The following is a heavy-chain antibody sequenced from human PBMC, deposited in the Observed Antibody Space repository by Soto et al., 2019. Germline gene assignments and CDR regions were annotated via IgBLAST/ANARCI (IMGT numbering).Heavy chain of an antibody. CDR1: GNYISRSY. CDR3: ARQGFGQLHGLVDV. J-gene: IGHJ6*02. V-gene: IGHV4-59*08. CDR2: IHHSGST. D-gene: IGHD3-10*01. Sequence: PSETLSLTCTIFGNYISRSYCNWIRQPPGKGLEWIGYIHHSGSTSYNPSLKSRVTMSVDTSKNQFSLKVNSVTAADTALYYCARQGFGQLHGLVDVWGPGTTVTVSS.